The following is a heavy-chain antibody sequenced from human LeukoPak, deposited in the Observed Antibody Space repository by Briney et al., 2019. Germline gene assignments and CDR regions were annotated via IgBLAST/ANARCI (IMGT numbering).Heavy chain of an antibody. V-gene: IGHV4-4*07. D-gene: IGHD1-20*01. CDR1: GGFLSSYY. Sequence: SETLSLTCTVSGGFLSSYYWSWIRQPAGKGLEWIGRIYTSGSTNYNPSLTSRVTMSVDTSKNQFSLKLSSVTAADTAVYYCARSYNWNYYYYDMDVWGKRTTVTVSS. J-gene: IGHJ6*03. CDR2: IYTSGST. CDR3: ARSYNWNYYYYDMDV.